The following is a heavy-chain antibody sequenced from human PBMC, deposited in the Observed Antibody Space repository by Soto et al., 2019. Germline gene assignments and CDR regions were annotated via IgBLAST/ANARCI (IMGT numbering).Heavy chain of an antibody. J-gene: IGHJ4*02. CDR1: GFTFSSYA. CDR2: ISGSGGST. V-gene: IGHV3-23*01. D-gene: IGHD6-13*01. CDR3: AKMLAAAGTGYFDY. Sequence: GGSLRFSCAASGFTFSSYAMSWVRQAPGKGLEWVSAISGSGGSTYYADSVKGRFTISRDNSKNTLYLQMNSLRAEDTAVYYCAKMLAAAGTGYFDYWGQGTLVTVSS.